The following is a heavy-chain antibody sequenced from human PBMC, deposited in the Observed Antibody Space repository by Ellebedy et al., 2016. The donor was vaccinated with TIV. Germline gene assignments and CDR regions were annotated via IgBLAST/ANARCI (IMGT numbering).Heavy chain of an antibody. D-gene: IGHD2-21*02. CDR3: ARGDCGGDCYYNWFDP. Sequence: AASVKVSCKASGYTFTSYYMHWVRQAPGQGLEWMGIINPSGGSTSYAQKFQGRVTMTTDTSTSTAYMELRSLRSDDTAVYYCARGDCGGDCYYNWFDPWGQGTLATVSS. CDR1: GYTFTSYY. J-gene: IGHJ5*02. CDR2: INPSGGST. V-gene: IGHV1-46*01.